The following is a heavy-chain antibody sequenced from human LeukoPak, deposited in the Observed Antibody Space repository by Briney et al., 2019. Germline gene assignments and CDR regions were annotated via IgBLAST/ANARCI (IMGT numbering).Heavy chain of an antibody. J-gene: IGHJ6*02. D-gene: IGHD3-22*01. CDR2: IYYSGST. Sequence: SETLSLTCTVSGGSISGSSYYWGWIRQPPGKGLEWIGSIYYSGSTYYNPSLKSRVTISVDTSKNQFSLNLSSVTAADTAIYYCARDTGYLGSNYGMDVWGQGTTVTVSS. CDR1: GGSISGSSYY. CDR3: ARDTGYLGSNYGMDV. V-gene: IGHV4-39*07.